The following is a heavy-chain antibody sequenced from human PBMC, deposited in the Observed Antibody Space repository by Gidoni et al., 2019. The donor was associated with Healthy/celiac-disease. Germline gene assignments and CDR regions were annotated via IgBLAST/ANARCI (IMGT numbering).Heavy chain of an antibody. CDR3: AREGGEMGYYYGMDV. CDR2: IWYDGSNK. CDR1: GFTFSRYG. J-gene: IGHJ6*02. V-gene: IGHV3-33*01. Sequence: QVQLVESGGGVVQPGRSLRLSCAASGFTFSRYGMHWVRQAPGKGLEWVAVIWYDGSNKYYADSVKGRFTISRDNSKNTLYLQMNSLRAEDTAVYYCAREGGEMGYYYGMDVWGQGTTVTVSS. D-gene: IGHD2-15*01.